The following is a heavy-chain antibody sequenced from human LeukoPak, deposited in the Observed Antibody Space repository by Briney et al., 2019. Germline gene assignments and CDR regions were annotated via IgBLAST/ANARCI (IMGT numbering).Heavy chain of an antibody. J-gene: IGHJ6*03. Sequence: PGGSLRLSCAASGFTFSSSWMNSVRQAPGKGLEWVANIKHDGIEKYYVDSVKGRFTISRDNAKNSLYLQMNSLRVEDTALYYCVRVGGMGSSWADYYYYYMGVWGKGTTVTVSS. V-gene: IGHV3-7*01. CDR3: VRVGGMGSSWADYYYYYMGV. CDR1: GFTFSSSW. CDR2: IKHDGIEK. D-gene: IGHD6-13*01.